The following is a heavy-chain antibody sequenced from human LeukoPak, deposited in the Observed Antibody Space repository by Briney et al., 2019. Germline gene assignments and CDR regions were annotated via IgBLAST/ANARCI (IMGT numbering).Heavy chain of an antibody. Sequence: PGGSLRLSCAASGFTVSSNYMSWVRQAPGKGLEWVSVIYSGGSTYYADSVKGRFTISRDNSKNTQYLQMNSLRAEDTAVYYCARSIVVTATNDAFDIWGQGTMVTVSS. J-gene: IGHJ3*02. CDR3: ARSIVVTATNDAFDI. D-gene: IGHD2-21*02. V-gene: IGHV3-53*01. CDR2: IYSGGST. CDR1: GFTVSSNY.